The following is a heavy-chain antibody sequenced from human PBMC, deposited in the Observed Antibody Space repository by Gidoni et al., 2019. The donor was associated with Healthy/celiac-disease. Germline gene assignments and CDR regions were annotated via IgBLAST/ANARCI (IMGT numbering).Heavy chain of an antibody. D-gene: IGHD6-19*01. CDR1: GFTFSSYA. CDR2: IRGSGGST. Sequence: EVQLLESGGGLVQPGGSLRLSCAASGFTFSSYAMSWVRQAPGKGLEWVSAIRGSGGSTYYADSGKGRFTISRDNSKNTLYLQMNSLRAEDTAVYYCAKDRIAVAGPFDYWGQGTLVTVSS. CDR3: AKDRIAVAGPFDY. V-gene: IGHV3-23*01. J-gene: IGHJ4*02.